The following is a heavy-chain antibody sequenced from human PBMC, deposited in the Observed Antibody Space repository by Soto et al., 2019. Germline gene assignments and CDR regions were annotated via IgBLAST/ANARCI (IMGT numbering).Heavy chain of an antibody. Sequence: QITLKESGPTLVKPTQTLTLTCTCSGFSRSFTAVGLNWIRQPPGKALEWLALIYWDDDKQYSPSLKSRLTITKYTSNNQVVLTMTNMDPVDTATYHCAHGSGWLSDYWGQGTLVTVSS. D-gene: IGHD6-19*01. CDR1: GFSRSFTAVG. CDR3: AHGSGWLSDY. CDR2: IYWDDDK. V-gene: IGHV2-5*02. J-gene: IGHJ4*02.